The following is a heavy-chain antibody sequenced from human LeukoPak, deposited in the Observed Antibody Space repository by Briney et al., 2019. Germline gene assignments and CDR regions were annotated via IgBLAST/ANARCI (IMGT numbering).Heavy chain of an antibody. V-gene: IGHV4-4*07. J-gene: IGHJ4*02. Sequence: SETLSLTCTVSGGSISSYYWSWIRQPAGKGLEWIGRIYTSGSTNYNPSLKSRVTMSVDTSKNQFSLKLSSVPAADTAVYYCARDLPYGSGSYPDYWGQGTLVTVSS. CDR1: GGSISSYY. D-gene: IGHD3-10*01. CDR2: IYTSGST. CDR3: ARDLPYGSGSYPDY.